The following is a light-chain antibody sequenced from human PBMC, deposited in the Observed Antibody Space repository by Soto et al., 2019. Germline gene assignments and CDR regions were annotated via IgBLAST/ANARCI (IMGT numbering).Light chain of an antibody. CDR1: QSVSSSY. CDR3: QQYDSSPLT. Sequence: EIVLTHSPGTLSLSPGERATLSCRASQSVSSSYLAWYQQKPGQAPRLLIYGASSRATGIPDRFSGSGSGTDFTLTISRLEPEDFAVYYCQQYDSSPLTCGGGTKVEI. CDR2: GAS. V-gene: IGKV3-20*01. J-gene: IGKJ4*01.